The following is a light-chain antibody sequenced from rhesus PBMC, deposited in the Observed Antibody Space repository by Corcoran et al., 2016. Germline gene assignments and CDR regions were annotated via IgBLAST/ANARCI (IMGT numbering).Light chain of an antibody. V-gene: IGKV1-22*01. CDR3: QQYRSRPFT. CDR2: KGS. Sequence: DIQMTQSPSSLSASVGDTVTITCRASQGISSWLAWYQQKPGKAPKLLIYKGSSLQSGVPSRFSGSGSWTDFTLTISSLQSEYFATYYCQQYRSRPFTFGPGTKLDIK. CDR1: QGISSW. J-gene: IGKJ3*01.